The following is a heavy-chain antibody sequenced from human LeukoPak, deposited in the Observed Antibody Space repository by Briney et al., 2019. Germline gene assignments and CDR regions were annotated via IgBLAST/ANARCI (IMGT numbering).Heavy chain of an antibody. V-gene: IGHV3-9*01. CDR3: ARGSMEWY. J-gene: IGHJ4*02. D-gene: IGHD3-3*01. CDR1: GFTFNDYG. CDR2: LSWNSGGV. Sequence: PGRSLRLSCAASGFTFNDYGMHWVRQAPGKGLEWVSGLSWNSGGVGYADSVQGRFTISRDNARKSLYLQMNSLRAEDTAVYYCARGSMEWYWGQGTLVTVSS.